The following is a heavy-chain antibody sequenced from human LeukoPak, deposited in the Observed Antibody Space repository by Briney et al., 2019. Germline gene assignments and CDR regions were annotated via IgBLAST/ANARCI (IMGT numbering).Heavy chain of an antibody. CDR3: AKAPVTTCSGAYCYPFDY. CDR1: GFTLSSYA. Sequence: GGSLRLSCAASGFTLSSYAMSWVRQAPGKGLEWVSAISVSGNTYHADSVKGRFTVSRDSSKNTLYLQMNRLRAEDAAVYYCAKAPVTTCSGAYCYPFDYWGQGTLVTVSS. D-gene: IGHD2-21*01. CDR2: ISVSGNT. V-gene: IGHV3-23*01. J-gene: IGHJ4*02.